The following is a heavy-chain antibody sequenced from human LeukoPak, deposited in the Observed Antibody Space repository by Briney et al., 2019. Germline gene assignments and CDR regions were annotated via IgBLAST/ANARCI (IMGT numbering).Heavy chain of an antibody. CDR3: ARSSGHCSGGSCYGY. D-gene: IGHD2-15*01. V-gene: IGHV4-34*01. J-gene: IGHJ4*02. CDR2: INHSGST. Sequence: SETLSLTCAVYGGSFSGYYWSWIRQPPGKGLEWIGEINHSGSTNYNPSLKSRVTISVDTSKNQFSLKLSSVTAADTAVYYCARSSGHCSGGSCYGYWGQGTPVTVSS. CDR1: GGSFSGYY.